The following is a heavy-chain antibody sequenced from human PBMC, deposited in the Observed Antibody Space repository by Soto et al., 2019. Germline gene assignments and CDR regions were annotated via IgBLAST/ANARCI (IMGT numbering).Heavy chain of an antibody. CDR2: IIPILGIA. CDR1: GGTFSSYT. D-gene: IGHD2-21*02. CDR3: ARGFVVVTAPFDY. V-gene: IGHV1-69*02. Sequence: QVQLVQSGAEVKKPGSSVKVSCKASGGTFSSYTISWVRQAPGQGLEWMGRIIPILGIANYAQKFQGRVTITADKSTSTAYMELSSLRSEDTAVYYWARGFVVVTAPFDYWGQGTLVTVSS. J-gene: IGHJ4*02.